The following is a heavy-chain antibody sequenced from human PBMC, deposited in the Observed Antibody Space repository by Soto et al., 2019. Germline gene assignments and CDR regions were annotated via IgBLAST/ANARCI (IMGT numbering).Heavy chain of an antibody. CDR3: AGGVPPRRTTVANYYYYYYMDV. J-gene: IGHJ6*03. CDR1: GYTFTSYG. D-gene: IGHD2-8*01. V-gene: IGHV1-18*01. Sequence: QVQLVQSGAEVKKPGASVKVSCKASGYTFTSYGISWVRQAPGQGLEWMGWISAYNGNTNYAQKLQGRVTMTTDTSSRRAYMELRRLRTADETVFYCAGGVPPRRTTVANYYYYYYMDVWGKGTTVTVSS. CDR2: ISAYNGNT.